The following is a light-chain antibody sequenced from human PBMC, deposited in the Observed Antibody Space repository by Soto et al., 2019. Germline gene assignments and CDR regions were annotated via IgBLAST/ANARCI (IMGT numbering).Light chain of an antibody. V-gene: IGKV3-15*01. CDR3: LQYNKWPMYT. Sequence: EILMTQSPATLSVSPGEGATLSCRASQSISSNLAWFQQRPGQAPRLLIHGASIRATGVPARFSGSVSGTEFTLTISSLQSEDFAVYYCLQYNKWPMYTFGQGTRLDIK. CDR2: GAS. CDR1: QSISSN. J-gene: IGKJ2*01.